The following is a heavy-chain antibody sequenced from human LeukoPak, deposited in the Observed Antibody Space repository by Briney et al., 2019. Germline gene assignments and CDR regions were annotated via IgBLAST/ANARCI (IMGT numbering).Heavy chain of an antibody. V-gene: IGHV3-11*04. Sequence: GGSLRLSCAASGFTFSDYYMSWIRQAPGKGLEWVSYISSSGSTIYYADSVKGRFTISRDNAKNSLYLQMNSLRAEDTAVYYCARPRKLGGTHAFDIWGQGTMVTVSS. D-gene: IGHD3-16*01. J-gene: IGHJ3*02. CDR1: GFTFSDYY. CDR2: ISSSGSTI. CDR3: ARPRKLGGTHAFDI.